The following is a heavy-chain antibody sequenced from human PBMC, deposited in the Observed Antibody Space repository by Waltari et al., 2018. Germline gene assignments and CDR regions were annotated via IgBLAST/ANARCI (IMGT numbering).Heavy chain of an antibody. J-gene: IGHJ4*02. V-gene: IGHV2-5*01. CDR3: AHLTNYDILTGYYPPPFFDY. Sequence: QITLKESGPTLVKPTQTLTLTCTFSGFSLSTSGVGVGWIRQPPGKALEWLALIYWNDDKRYSPSLKSRRTITKDTSKNQVVLTMTNMDPVDTATYYCAHLTNYDILTGYYPPPFFDYWGQGTLVTVSS. D-gene: IGHD3-9*01. CDR1: GFSLSTSGVG. CDR2: IYWNDDK.